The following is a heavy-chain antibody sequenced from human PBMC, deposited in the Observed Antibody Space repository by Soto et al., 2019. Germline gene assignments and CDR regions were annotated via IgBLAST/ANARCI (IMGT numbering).Heavy chain of an antibody. CDR2: IIPIFGTA. CDR1: GGTFSSYA. Sequence: GASVKVSCKASGGTFSSYAISWVRQAPGQGLEWMGGIIPIFGTANYAQKFQGRVTITADKSTSTAYMELSSLRSEDTAVYYCAEGAFISSPYYYYGMDVWGQGTTVTVSS. CDR3: AEGAFISSPYYYYGMDV. V-gene: IGHV1-69*06. D-gene: IGHD6-6*01. J-gene: IGHJ6*02.